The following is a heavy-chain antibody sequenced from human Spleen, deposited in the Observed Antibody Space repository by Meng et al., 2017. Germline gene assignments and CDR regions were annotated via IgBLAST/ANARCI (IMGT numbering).Heavy chain of an antibody. J-gene: IGHJ6*02. D-gene: IGHD3-10*01. CDR1: GYSISSGYY. CDR2: IYQSGST. Sequence: SETLSLTCTVSGYSISSGYYWGWIRQHPGKGLEWIGSIYQSGSTYYNPSLKSRVTISVDTSKNQFSLKLSSVTAADTAVYYCARENVLLWFGEFAHFYYGMDVWGQGTTVTVSS. CDR3: ARENVLLWFGEFAHFYYGMDV. V-gene: IGHV4-38-2*02.